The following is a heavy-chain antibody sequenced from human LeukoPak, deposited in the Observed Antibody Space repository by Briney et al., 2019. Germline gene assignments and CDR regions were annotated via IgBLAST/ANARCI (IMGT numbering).Heavy chain of an antibody. Sequence: PSETLSLTRTVSGGSISSSYWSWIRQPPGKGLEWLGHIYTNGSTNDNPSLKSRVTISVDTSKKQFSLELSSVTAADTAVYYCARLAYGFWGGPEGEYFDYWGQGTLVTVSS. CDR2: IYTNGST. J-gene: IGHJ4*02. D-gene: IGHD3-3*01. V-gene: IGHV4-4*09. CDR1: GGSISSSY. CDR3: ARLAYGFWGGPEGEYFDY.